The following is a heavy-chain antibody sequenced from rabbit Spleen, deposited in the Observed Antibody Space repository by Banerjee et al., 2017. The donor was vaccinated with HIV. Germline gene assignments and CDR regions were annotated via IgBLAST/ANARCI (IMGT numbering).Heavy chain of an antibody. CDR2: IYTSSGGT. V-gene: IGHV1S40*01. CDR1: GIDFSSYYY. D-gene: IGHD1-1*01. Sequence: QSLEESGGDLVKPEGSLTLTCKASGIDFSSYYYMCWVRQAPGKGLEWIACIYTSSGGTWYASWAKGRFTISKTSSTTVTLQMTRLTAADTATYFCARDTSSSFSSYGMDLWGPGTLVTVS. J-gene: IGHJ6*01. CDR3: ARDTSSSFSSYGMDL.